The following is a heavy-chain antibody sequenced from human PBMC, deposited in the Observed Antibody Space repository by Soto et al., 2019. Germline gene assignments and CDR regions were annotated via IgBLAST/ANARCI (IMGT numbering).Heavy chain of an antibody. Sequence: GASVKVSCKASGYTFTSYAMHWVRQAPGQRLEWMGWINAGNGNTKYSQKFQGRVTITRDTSASTAYMELSSLRSEDTAVYYCARSWVICGGDCGDFDYWRQGTLVTVSS. CDR2: INAGNGNT. D-gene: IGHD2-21*01. V-gene: IGHV1-3*01. CDR3: ARSWVICGGDCGDFDY. CDR1: GYTFTSYA. J-gene: IGHJ4*02.